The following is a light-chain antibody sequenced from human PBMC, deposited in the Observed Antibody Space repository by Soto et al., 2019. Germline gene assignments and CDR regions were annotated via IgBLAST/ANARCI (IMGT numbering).Light chain of an antibody. Sequence: QAVVTQEPSFSVSPGGTVTLTCGLSSGSVSTSYYPSWYQQTPGQAPRTLIYSTTTRSSGVPDRFSGSILGNKAALTITGAQAYDESDYYCVLYMGSGIWVFGGGTELTVL. CDR2: STT. CDR3: VLYMGSGIWV. J-gene: IGLJ3*02. V-gene: IGLV8-61*01. CDR1: SGSVSTSYY.